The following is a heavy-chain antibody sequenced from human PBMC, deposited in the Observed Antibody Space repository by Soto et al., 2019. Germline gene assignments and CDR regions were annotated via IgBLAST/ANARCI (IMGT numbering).Heavy chain of an antibody. CDR1: GFTFSSYW. Sequence: EVQLVESGGGLVQPGGSLRLSCAASGFTFSSYWMSWVRQAPGKGLVWVANINQDGSEKYYVDSVKGRFTISRDNAKNSLYVQMTSLRVEDTAVYYCARGTYVDDSSGYFDYWGQGTLVTVSS. J-gene: IGHJ4*02. CDR3: ARGTYVDDSSGYFDY. CDR2: INQDGSEK. D-gene: IGHD3-22*01. V-gene: IGHV3-7*01.